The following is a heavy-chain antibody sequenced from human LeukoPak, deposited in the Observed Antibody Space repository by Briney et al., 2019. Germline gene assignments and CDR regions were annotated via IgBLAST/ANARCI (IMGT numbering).Heavy chain of an antibody. CDR3: AKVTPITMVQDYYYYMDV. Sequence: GGSLRLSCAASGFTFSSYAMSWVRQSPGKGLEWVSAISGSGGSTYYADSVKGRFTISRDNSKNTLYLQMNSLRAEDTAVYYCAKVTPITMVQDYYYYMDVWGKGTTVTVSS. J-gene: IGHJ6*03. CDR2: ISGSGGST. D-gene: IGHD3-10*01. CDR1: GFTFSSYA. V-gene: IGHV3-23*01.